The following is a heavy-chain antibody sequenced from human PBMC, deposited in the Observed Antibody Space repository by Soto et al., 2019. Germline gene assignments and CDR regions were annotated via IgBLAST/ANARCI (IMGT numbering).Heavy chain of an antibody. J-gene: IGHJ6*03. Sequence: GGSLRLSCAASGFTFSSYEMNWVRQAPGKGLEWVSYISSSGSTIYYADSVKGRFTISRDNAKNSLYLQMNSLRAEDTAVYYCARVGDCSSTSCYYYYYYMDVWGKGTTGNVSS. CDR3: ARVGDCSSTSCYYYYYYMDV. CDR1: GFTFSSYE. CDR2: ISSSGSTI. D-gene: IGHD2-2*01. V-gene: IGHV3-48*03.